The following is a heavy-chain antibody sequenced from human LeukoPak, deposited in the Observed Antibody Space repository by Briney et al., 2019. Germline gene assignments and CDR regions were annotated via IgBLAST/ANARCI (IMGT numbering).Heavy chain of an antibody. Sequence: ASVKVSCKASGYTFTSYGISWVRQAPGQGLEWMGWISAYNGNTNYAQKLQGRVTMTTDTSPSPAYMELRRLRSDDTAVYYCARGRVVPAAILVYYYYYMDVWGKGTTVTVSS. CDR2: ISAYNGNT. CDR3: ARGRVVPAAILVYYYYYMDV. D-gene: IGHD2-2*02. CDR1: GYTFTSYG. V-gene: IGHV1-18*01. J-gene: IGHJ6*03.